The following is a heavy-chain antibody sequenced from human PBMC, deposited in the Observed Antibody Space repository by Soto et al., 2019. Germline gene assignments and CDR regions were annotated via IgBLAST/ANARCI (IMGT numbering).Heavy chain of an antibody. V-gene: IGHV1-69*13. CDR1: GGTFSSYA. CDR2: IIPIFGTA. D-gene: IGHD3-3*01. J-gene: IGHJ6*02. Sequence: SVKVSCTASGGTFSSYAIIWVRQAPGQGLEWMGGIIPIFGTANYAQKFQGRVTITADESTSTAYMELSSLRSEDTAVYYCARGFTDKYYDFWSDPRPYYYYGMDVWGQGTTVTV. CDR3: ARGFTDKYYDFWSDPRPYYYYGMDV.